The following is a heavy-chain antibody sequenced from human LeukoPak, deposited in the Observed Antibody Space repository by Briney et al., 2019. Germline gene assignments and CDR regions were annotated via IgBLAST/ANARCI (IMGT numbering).Heavy chain of an antibody. V-gene: IGHV3-23*01. Sequence: ETLSLTCAVYGGSFSGYYWSWVRQAPGKGLEWVSAISGSGGSTYYADSVKGRFTISRDNSKNTLYLQMNSLRAEDTAVYYCAKDTYDFWSGTKIDAFDIWGQGTMVTVSS. J-gene: IGHJ3*02. D-gene: IGHD3-3*01. CDR3: AKDTYDFWSGTKIDAFDI. CDR1: GGSFSGYY. CDR2: ISGSGGST.